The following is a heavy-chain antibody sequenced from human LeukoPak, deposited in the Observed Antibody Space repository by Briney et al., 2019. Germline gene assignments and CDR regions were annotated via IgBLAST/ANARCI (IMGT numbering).Heavy chain of an antibody. V-gene: IGHV1-46*01. CDR3: ASAEMRDGYNFNYYYMDV. Sequence: GASVKVSCKASGYTFTSYYMHWVRQAPGQGLEWMGIINPSGGSTSYAQKFQGRVTMTRDMSTSTVYMELSSLRSEDTAVYYCASAEMRDGYNFNYYYMDVWGKGTTVTISS. CDR1: GYTFTSYY. D-gene: IGHD5-24*01. J-gene: IGHJ6*03. CDR2: INPSGGST.